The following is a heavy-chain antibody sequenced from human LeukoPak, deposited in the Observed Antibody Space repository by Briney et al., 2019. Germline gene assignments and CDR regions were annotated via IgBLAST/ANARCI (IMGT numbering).Heavy chain of an antibody. D-gene: IGHD4-17*01. J-gene: IGHJ6*02. CDR3: ARDHFRAIDYGDYVGEVGMDV. CDR2: ISAYNGNT. CDR1: GYTFTSYG. V-gene: IGHV1-18*01. Sequence: ASVKVSCKASGYTFTSYGISWVRQAPGQRLEWMGWISAYNGNTNYAQKLQGRVTMTTDTSTSTAYMELRSLRSDDTAVYYCARDHFRAIDYGDYVGEVGMDVWGQGTTVTVSS.